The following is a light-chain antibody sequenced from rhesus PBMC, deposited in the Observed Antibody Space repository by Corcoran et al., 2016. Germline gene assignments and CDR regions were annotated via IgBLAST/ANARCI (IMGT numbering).Light chain of an antibody. J-gene: IGKJ1*01. CDR2: SAS. V-gene: IGKV3-24*04. Sequence: ETVVTQSPATLALSPGERATLSCRASQSVGSHLAWYQQKPGQAPRLLSYSASSRAHGIPDRFSGSRSGTDLTLTISSLEPEDVGIYYCQQSSDSWTFGQGTKVEI. CDR1: QSVGSH. CDR3: QQSSDSWT.